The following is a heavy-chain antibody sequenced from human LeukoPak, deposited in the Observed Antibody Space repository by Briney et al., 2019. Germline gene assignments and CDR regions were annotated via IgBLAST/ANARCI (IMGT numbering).Heavy chain of an antibody. CDR3: AKDDYPAPGGAFDI. J-gene: IGHJ3*02. CDR2: ISGSGGST. V-gene: IGHV3-23*01. D-gene: IGHD4-11*01. CDR1: GFTFSTYS. Sequence: GGSLRLSCAASGFTFSTYSMNWVRQAPGKGLEWVSAISGSGGSTYYADSVKGRFTIPRDNSKNTLYLQMNSLRAEDTAVYYCAKDDYPAPGGAFDIWGQGTMVTVSS.